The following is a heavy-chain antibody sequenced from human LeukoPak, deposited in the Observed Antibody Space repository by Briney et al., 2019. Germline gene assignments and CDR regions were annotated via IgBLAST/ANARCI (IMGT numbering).Heavy chain of an antibody. Sequence: PGGSLRLSCAASGFTFFTYAMSWVRQAPGKGLEWVSAISGSGGSTYYADSVKGRFTISRDNSKNTLYLQMNSLRAEDTAVYYCARGPSGYHNTGGQGTLVTVSS. D-gene: IGHD5-12*01. V-gene: IGHV3-23*01. J-gene: IGHJ4*02. CDR3: ARGPSGYHNT. CDR1: GFTFFTYA. CDR2: ISGSGGST.